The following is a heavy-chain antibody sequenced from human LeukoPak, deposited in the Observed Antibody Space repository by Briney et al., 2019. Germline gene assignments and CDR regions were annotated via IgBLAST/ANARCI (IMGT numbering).Heavy chain of an antibody. CDR1: GGSISSSSYY. J-gene: IGHJ4*02. CDR2: INHSGST. CDR3: ARFRFGELLDY. D-gene: IGHD3-10*01. V-gene: IGHV4-39*07. Sequence: SETLSLTCTVSGGSISSSSYYWSWIRQPPGKGLEWIGEINHSGSTNYNPSLKSRVTMSVDTSKNQFSLKLSSVTAADTAVYYCARFRFGELLDYWGQGTLVTVSS.